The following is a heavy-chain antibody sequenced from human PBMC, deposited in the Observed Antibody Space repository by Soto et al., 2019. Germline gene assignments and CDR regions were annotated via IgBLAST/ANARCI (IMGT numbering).Heavy chain of an antibody. CDR3: ARGAVLRYFDGQRHFYYYGMDV. J-gene: IGHJ6*02. CDR1: GGTFSSYA. D-gene: IGHD3-9*01. CDR2: IIPIFGTA. V-gene: IGHV1-69*01. Sequence: QVQLVQSGAEVKKPGSSVKVSCKASGGTFSSYAISWVRQAPGQGLEWMGGIIPIFGTANYAQKFQGRVTITADESTSTAYMEVSSLRSEDTAVYYCARGAVLRYFDGQRHFYYYGMDVWGQGTTVTVSS.